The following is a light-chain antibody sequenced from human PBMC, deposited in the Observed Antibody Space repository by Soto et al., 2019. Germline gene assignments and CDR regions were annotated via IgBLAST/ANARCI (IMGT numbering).Light chain of an antibody. V-gene: IGLV2-14*01. CDR1: SSDVGGYNY. Sequence: QSVLTQPASVSGSPGQSITISCTGTSSDVGGYNYVSWYQQHPAKAPKLMIYEVSNRPSGVSHRFSGSKSGNTASLTISGLQAEAEADYYCFSYTTSLPLVFGGGTKVTVL. J-gene: IGLJ3*02. CDR2: EVS. CDR3: FSYTTSLPLV.